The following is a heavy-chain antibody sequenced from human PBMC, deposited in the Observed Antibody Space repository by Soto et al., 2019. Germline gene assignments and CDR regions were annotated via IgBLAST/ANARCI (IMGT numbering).Heavy chain of an antibody. CDR2: ISSSSSTI. J-gene: IGHJ4*02. V-gene: IGHV3-48*02. D-gene: IGHD6-19*01. Sequence: GGSLRPSCAASGFTFSSYSMNWVRQAPGKGLEWVSYISSSSSTIYYADSVKGRFTISRDNAKNSLYLQMNSLRDEDTAVYYCAREDQSSSDPFDYWGQGTLVTVSS. CDR1: GFTFSSYS. CDR3: AREDQSSSDPFDY.